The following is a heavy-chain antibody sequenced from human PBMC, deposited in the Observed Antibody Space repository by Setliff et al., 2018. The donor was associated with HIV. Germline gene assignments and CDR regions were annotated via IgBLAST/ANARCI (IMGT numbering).Heavy chain of an antibody. D-gene: IGHD2-21*02. CDR3: VRHNPTMVTDGYDI. CDR1: GGSTTSSTYY. CDR2: VSYSGRT. V-gene: IGHV4-39*01. J-gene: IGHJ3*02. Sequence: SETLSLTCTVSGGSTTSSTYYWGWIRQPPGRGLEWIGSVSYSGRTYYNPSLKSRVTISIDTSKNQFPLNLSSVTAADTAVYYCVRHNPTMVTDGYDIWGQGTKVTVSS.